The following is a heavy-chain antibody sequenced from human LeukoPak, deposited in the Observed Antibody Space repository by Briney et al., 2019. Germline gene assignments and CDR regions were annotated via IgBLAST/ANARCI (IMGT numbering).Heavy chain of an antibody. Sequence: GGSLRLSCAASGFTFSSYAMSWVRQAPGKGLEWVSTISGSGGSTYYADSVKGRFTISRDNSKNTLYLQMNSLRAEDTAVYYCATTGLEVTQRWLQFAQCYYFDYWGQGTLVTVSS. CDR3: ATTGLEVTQRWLQFAQCYYFDY. V-gene: IGHV3-23*01. D-gene: IGHD5-24*01. CDR1: GFTFSSYA. CDR2: ISGSGGST. J-gene: IGHJ4*02.